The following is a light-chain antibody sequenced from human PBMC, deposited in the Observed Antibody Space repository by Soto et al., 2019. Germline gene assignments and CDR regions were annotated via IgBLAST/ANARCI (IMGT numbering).Light chain of an antibody. CDR2: GAS. V-gene: IGKV3-20*01. CDR1: QSVSSCY. CDR3: KQCCSSLWT. J-gene: IGKJ1*01. Sequence: EIVLTQSPGTLSLSLGERATLSCRASQSVSSCYLAWYQQKPGQAHRLLIYGASSRATGIQDRFSGSGSGTDFTLTISRLEPEEFAAYYCKQCCSSLWTVGRGTKVDIK.